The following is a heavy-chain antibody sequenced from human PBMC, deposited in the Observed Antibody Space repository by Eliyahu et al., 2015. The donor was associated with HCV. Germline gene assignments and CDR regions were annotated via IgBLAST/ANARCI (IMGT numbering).Heavy chain of an antibody. D-gene: IGHD3-10*01. CDR1: GGSFSGYY. Sequence: QVQLQQWGAGLLKTSETLSLTCAVXGGSFSGYYWTWIRQPPGKGLEWIGEINHSGSTNYNPSLKSRVTISVDTSKNQFSLKLNSVTAADTAVYSCARAPYDLGSYRYSFGMDVWGQGTTVTVSS. CDR2: INHSGST. J-gene: IGHJ6*02. CDR3: ARAPYDLGSYRYSFGMDV. V-gene: IGHV4-34*01.